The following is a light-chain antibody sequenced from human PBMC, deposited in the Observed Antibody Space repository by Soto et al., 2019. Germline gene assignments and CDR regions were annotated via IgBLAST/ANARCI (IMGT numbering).Light chain of an antibody. Sequence: EIVLTQSPGTLSLSPGERVTLSCRASQNVRTNYLAWYQQKPGQAPRLLIYGASTRASGIPERFSGSGSGTDFTLTISRLEPEDFAVYYCQQRSNWPLTFCPGTKVDIK. CDR3: QQRSNWPLT. CDR1: QNVRTNY. CDR2: GAS. V-gene: IGKV3D-20*02. J-gene: IGKJ3*01.